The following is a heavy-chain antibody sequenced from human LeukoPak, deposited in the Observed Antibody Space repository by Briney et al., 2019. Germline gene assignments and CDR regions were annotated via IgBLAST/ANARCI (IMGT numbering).Heavy chain of an antibody. CDR1: GFTFSSYG. Sequence: GGSLRLSCAASGFTFSSYGMHWVRQAPGKGLEWVAFIRYDGSNKYYADSVKGRFTISRDNSKNTLYLQMNSLRAEDTAVYYCAKEAAISDTANDYWGQGTLVTVSS. D-gene: IGHD2-21*02. CDR2: IRYDGSNK. CDR3: AKEAAISDTANDY. J-gene: IGHJ4*02. V-gene: IGHV3-30*02.